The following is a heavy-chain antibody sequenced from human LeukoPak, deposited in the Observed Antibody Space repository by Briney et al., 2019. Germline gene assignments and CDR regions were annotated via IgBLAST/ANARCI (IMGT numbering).Heavy chain of an antibody. CDR2: IYYSGST. CDR1: GGSISSYY. J-gene: IGHJ3*02. V-gene: IGHV4-59*12. Sequence: SETLSLTCTVSGGSISSYYWSWIRQPPGKGLEWIGYIYYSGSTNYNPSLKSRVTMSVDTSKNQFSLKLSSVTAADTAVYYCARDKSRTYGSADAFDIWGQGTMVTVSS. D-gene: IGHD3-10*01. CDR3: ARDKSRTYGSADAFDI.